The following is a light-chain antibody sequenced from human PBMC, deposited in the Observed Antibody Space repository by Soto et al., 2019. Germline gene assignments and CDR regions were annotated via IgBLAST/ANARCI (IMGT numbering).Light chain of an antibody. J-gene: IGKJ1*01. CDR3: PQSYSTPRGA. CDR2: AAS. V-gene: IGKV1-39*01. Sequence: DIQMTQSPSSLSASVGDRVTITRRASETISNNLNWYEQKPGKTRKLLIYAASTLQSGDPSRFSGGDSGTEMANTIDSLLREGCTTYDCPQSYSTPRGACGQGTRVEIK. CDR1: ETISNN.